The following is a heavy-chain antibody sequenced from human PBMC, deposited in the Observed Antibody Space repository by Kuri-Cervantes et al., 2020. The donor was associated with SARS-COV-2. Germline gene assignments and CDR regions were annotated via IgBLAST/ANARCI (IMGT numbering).Heavy chain of an antibody. J-gene: IGHJ5*02. CDR3: VSFGGGGSDGGFDP. D-gene: IGHD3-16*01. Sequence: SETLSLTCAVYGGSFSGYYWSWIRQPPGKGLEWIGEINHRGSTNYNPSLKSRVTISVDTSKNQFSLKLSSVTAADTAVYYCVSFGGGGSDGGFDPWGQGNLVTVSS. CDR2: INHRGST. CDR1: GGSFSGYY. V-gene: IGHV4-34*01.